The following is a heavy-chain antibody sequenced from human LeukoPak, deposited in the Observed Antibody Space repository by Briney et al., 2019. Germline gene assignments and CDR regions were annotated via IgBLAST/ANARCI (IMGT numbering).Heavy chain of an antibody. CDR1: GGSISSFY. Sequence: PSEPLSLTCSVSGGSISSFYWSWIRQPAGKGLEWIGRIYASGSTNYNPSLKSRVTMSVDTSKDQFSLKLSSVTAADTAVYYCARGTGRYCSGGSCYLSEYFQHWGQGTLVTVSS. J-gene: IGHJ1*01. V-gene: IGHV4-4*07. CDR2: IYASGST. D-gene: IGHD2-15*01. CDR3: ARGTGRYCSGGSCYLSEYFQH.